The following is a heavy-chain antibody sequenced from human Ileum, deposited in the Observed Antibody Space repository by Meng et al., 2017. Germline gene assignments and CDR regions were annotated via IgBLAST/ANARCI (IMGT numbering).Heavy chain of an antibody. V-gene: IGHV4-34*01. CDR1: GDSFTDYY. J-gene: IGHJ4*02. CDR3: ARRIRGGSYLG. Sequence: QLQLLQWGAGMLKPSETLSLTCNVYGDSFTDYYWNWIRHPPGKGLEWMGEIHYNGSTNYNPSLESRVTISEDTSQKQFSLRLSSVTAADTAVYYCARRIRGGSYLGWGQGTLVTVSS. CDR2: IHYNGST. D-gene: IGHD1-26*01.